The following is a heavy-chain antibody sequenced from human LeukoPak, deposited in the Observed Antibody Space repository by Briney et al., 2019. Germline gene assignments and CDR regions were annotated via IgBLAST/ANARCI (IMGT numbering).Heavy chain of an antibody. CDR2: ISAYNGNT. CDR3: ARERASSSAFYYYGMDV. J-gene: IGHJ6*02. CDR1: GYTFTSYG. Sequence: ASAKVSCKASGYTFTSYGISWVRQAPGQGLEWMGWISAYNGNTNYAQKLQGRVTMTTDTSTSTAYMELRSLRSDDTAVYYCARERASSSAFYYYGMDVWGQGTTVTVSS. D-gene: IGHD6-6*01. V-gene: IGHV1-18*01.